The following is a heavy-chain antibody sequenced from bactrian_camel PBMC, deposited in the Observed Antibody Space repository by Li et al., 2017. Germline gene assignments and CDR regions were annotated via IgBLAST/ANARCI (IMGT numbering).Heavy chain of an antibody. CDR2: IDFGTGGT. Sequence: HVQLVESGGGSVQAGGSLRLSCLVGGYTFSGGCMGWFRQAPGKEREGVAAIDFGTGGTNYGDSVKGRFTIPQDSAIYYCAADTRLREVISADDWPDFNVFGQGTQVTVS. D-gene: IGHD3*01. V-gene: IGHV3S1*01. CDR1: GYTFSGGC. J-gene: IGHJ4*01.